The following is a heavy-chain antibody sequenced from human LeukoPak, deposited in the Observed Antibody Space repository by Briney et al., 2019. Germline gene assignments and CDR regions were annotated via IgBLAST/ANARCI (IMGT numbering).Heavy chain of an antibody. CDR1: GGSISSGGYY. Sequence: SETLSLTCTVSGGSISSGGYYWSWIRQHPGKGLEWIGYIYYSGSTYYNPSLKSRVTISVDTSKNQFSLKLSSVTAADTAVYYCARDEPHYDILTGLSGGMDVWGQGTTVTVSS. CDR2: IYYSGST. CDR3: ARDEPHYDILTGLSGGMDV. V-gene: IGHV4-31*03. D-gene: IGHD3-9*01. J-gene: IGHJ6*02.